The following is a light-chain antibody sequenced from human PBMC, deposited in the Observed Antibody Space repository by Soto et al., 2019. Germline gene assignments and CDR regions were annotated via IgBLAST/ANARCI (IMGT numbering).Light chain of an antibody. V-gene: IGLV1-44*01. CDR2: SNN. CDR3: AAWDDSLNGWV. Sequence: QSVLTQPPSASGTPGQKVTISCSGSSSNIGSNTVNWYQQLPGTAPKLLIYSNNQRPSGVPDRFSGSKSGTSASLAISGLQSENEAAYYCAAWDDSLNGWVFGGGTKVPS. J-gene: IGLJ3*02. CDR1: SSNIGSNT.